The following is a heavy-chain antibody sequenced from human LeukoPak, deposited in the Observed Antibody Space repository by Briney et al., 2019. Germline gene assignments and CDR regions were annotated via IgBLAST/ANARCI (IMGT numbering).Heavy chain of an antibody. V-gene: IGHV4-39*01. D-gene: IGHD6-25*01. CDR1: GGSISSISYY. J-gene: IGHJ4*01. Sequence: SETLSLTCTVSGGSISSISYYWGWIRQPPGKGLEWIGSIYSSGSTYYNSSLKSRVTISIDTSKNQVSLKMSSVTAADTAVYYCAKSGGYGLIDYWGQGTLVTVSS. CDR2: IYSSGST. CDR3: AKSGGYGLIDY.